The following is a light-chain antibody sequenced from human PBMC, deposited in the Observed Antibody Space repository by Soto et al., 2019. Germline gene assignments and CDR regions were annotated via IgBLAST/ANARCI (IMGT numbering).Light chain of an antibody. Sequence: AIQMTQSPSSLSASVGDRVTITWRASQGITNDLAWYQQKPGKAPKLLISGASSLQSGVPSRFSGSASGTDFTLTISSLQPEDFATYYCLQAYTYPRTFGQGTKVEIK. V-gene: IGKV1-6*01. CDR3: LQAYTYPRT. CDR1: QGITND. CDR2: GAS. J-gene: IGKJ1*01.